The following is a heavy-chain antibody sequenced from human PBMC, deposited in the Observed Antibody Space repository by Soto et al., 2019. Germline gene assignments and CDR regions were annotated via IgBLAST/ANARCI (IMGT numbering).Heavy chain of an antibody. J-gene: IGHJ4*02. CDR3: AKAVGEYLYFFDT. D-gene: IGHD3-10*01. CDR1: GLTFSSYA. Sequence: EVQVLESGGGLIQPGGSLRLSCEFSGLTFSSYAANWVRQAPGKGLEWVSAIAASGHNTYYADSVEGRFTISRDNSNNTLFLQMNNLRAEDSAGYYRAKAVGEYLYFFDTWGQGILVTVSS. CDR2: IAASGHNT. V-gene: IGHV3-23*01.